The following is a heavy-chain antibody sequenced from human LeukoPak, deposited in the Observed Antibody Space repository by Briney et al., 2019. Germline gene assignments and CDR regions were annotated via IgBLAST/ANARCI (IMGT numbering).Heavy chain of an antibody. CDR1: GGSFSGYY. CDR3: ARGGENIVVVPAAIYLDY. J-gene: IGHJ4*02. V-gene: IGHV4-34*01. D-gene: IGHD2-2*01. CDR2: INHSGST. Sequence: SSETLSLTCAVYGGSFSGYYWSWIRQPPGKGLEWIGEINHSGSTNYNPSLKSRVTISVDTSKNQFSLKLSSVTAADTAVYYCARGGENIVVVPAAIYLDYWGQGTLVTVSS.